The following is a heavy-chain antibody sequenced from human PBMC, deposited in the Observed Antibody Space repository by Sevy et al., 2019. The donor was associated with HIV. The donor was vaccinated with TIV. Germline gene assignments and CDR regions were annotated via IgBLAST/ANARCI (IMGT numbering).Heavy chain of an antibody. CDR1: GFPVSSNY. CDR2: IYSDGST. Sequence: GGYLRLSCAASGFPVSSNYMSWVRQAPGKGLEWVSVIYSDGSTYHADSVKGRFTISRDNSKNTLYLQMNSLRVEDTAVYYSARGKSGYGYGLDYWGQGTLVTVSS. V-gene: IGHV3-66*01. D-gene: IGHD5-18*01. CDR3: ARGKSGYGYGLDY. J-gene: IGHJ4*02.